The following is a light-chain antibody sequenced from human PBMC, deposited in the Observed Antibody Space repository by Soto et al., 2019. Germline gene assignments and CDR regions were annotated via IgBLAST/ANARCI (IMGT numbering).Light chain of an antibody. V-gene: IGLV2-14*01. Sequence: QSVLTQPASVSGSPGQSITISCTGTSSDICDCNYVSWYQQRPEKAPELMIYGVNNRPPGVSNRFSGSKSGNTASLTISGLQAEDEADYYCSSYTSSITYVFGTGTKVTVL. CDR1: SSDICDCNY. J-gene: IGLJ1*01. CDR3: SSYTSSITYV. CDR2: GVN.